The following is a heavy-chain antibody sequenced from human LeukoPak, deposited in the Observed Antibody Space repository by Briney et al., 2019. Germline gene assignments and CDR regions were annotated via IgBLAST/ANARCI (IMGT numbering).Heavy chain of an antibody. V-gene: IGHV3-48*03. D-gene: IGHD4-17*01. CDR3: ARAGYGDYWAGLD. J-gene: IGHJ4*02. CDR2: ISSSGSTI. Sequence: GGSLRLSCAASGFTFSSYEMNWVRQAPGKGLEWVSHISSSGSTIYYADSVKGRFTISRDNAKNSLYLQMNSLRVEDTAVYYCARAGYGDYWAGLDWGQGTLVTVSS. CDR1: GFTFSSYE.